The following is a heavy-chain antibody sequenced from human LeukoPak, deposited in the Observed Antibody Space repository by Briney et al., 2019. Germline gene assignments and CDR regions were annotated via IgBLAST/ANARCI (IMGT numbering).Heavy chain of an antibody. D-gene: IGHD3-22*01. J-gene: IGHJ4*02. CDR3: TRAMGSHDTGGY. Sequence: PGGSLRLSCAASGFTFSDYYMSWIRQAPGKGLEWVSSISRSTTYIYYADSVKGRFAISRDDAKNSLYLQMNSLRAEDTAVYYCTRAMGSHDTGGYWGQGTLVTVSS. V-gene: IGHV3-11*06. CDR2: ISRSTTYI. CDR1: GFTFSDYY.